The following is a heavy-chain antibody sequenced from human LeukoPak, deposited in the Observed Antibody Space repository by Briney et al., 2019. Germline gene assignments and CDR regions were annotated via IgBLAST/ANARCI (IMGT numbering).Heavy chain of an antibody. D-gene: IGHD4-17*01. J-gene: IGHJ4*02. CDR3: ARYYGDYSCADY. CDR1: GFTFSSYS. V-gene: IGHV3-21*01. Sequence: PGGSLRLSCAASGFTFSSYSMNWIRQAPGKGLEWVSSISSSSSYIYYADSVKGRFTISRDNAKNSLYLQMNSLGAEDTAVYYCARYYGDYSCADYWGQGTLVTVSS. CDR2: ISSSSSYI.